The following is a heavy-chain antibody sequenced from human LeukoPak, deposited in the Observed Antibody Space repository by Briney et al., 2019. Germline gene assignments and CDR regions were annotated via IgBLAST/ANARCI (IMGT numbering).Heavy chain of an antibody. CDR2: INPSGAST. CDR1: GYTFSSYY. J-gene: IGHJ6*03. V-gene: IGHV1-46*01. D-gene: IGHD3-3*01. CDR3: ARGHDFWSGSYQMGV. Sequence: ASVKVSCKASGYTFSSYYIHWVRQAPGQGLEWMGVINPSGASTIYAQKFQGRVTMTRDMSTRTVNMELSSLRSEDTAVYYCARGHDFWSGSYQMGVWGNGTTVTVSS.